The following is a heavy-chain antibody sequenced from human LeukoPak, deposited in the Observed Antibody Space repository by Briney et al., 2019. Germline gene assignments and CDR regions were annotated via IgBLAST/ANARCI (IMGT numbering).Heavy chain of an antibody. CDR1: GLTFSGQW. V-gene: IGHV3-7*01. J-gene: IGHJ4*02. CDR3: AYTNHLTY. D-gene: IGHD3-16*01. Sequence: PGGSLRLSCAASGLTFSGQWMNWVRQAPGQGLEWVANIKYDGSEGYYADSVKGRFTISRDNAKNSLSLQMNYVRAGDTAIYYCAYTNHLTYWGQGTLVTVSS. CDR2: IKYDGSEG.